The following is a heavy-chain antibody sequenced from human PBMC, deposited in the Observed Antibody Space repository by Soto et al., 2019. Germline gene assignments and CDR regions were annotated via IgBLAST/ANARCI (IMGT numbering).Heavy chain of an antibody. Sequence: GSLRLSCAGSGFTFRSYWMSWVRQAPGKGLEWVANIKQDGSEKYYVDSVKGRFTISRDNANNSLYLQMNSLRADDTAVYYCARPIGINWSLPRCGMDVWGQGTTVTVSS. J-gene: IGHJ6*02. D-gene: IGHD1-1*01. V-gene: IGHV3-7*01. CDR2: IKQDGSEK. CDR1: GFTFRSYW. CDR3: ARPIGINWSLPRCGMDV.